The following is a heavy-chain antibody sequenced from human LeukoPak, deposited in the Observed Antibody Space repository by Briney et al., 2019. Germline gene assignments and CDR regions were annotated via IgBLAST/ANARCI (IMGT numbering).Heavy chain of an antibody. CDR3: AKPANYYDSSGYSDY. Sequence: PGGSLRLSCAASGFTFSSYGMHWVRQAPGKGLEWVAFIRYDGSNKYYADSVKGRFTISRDNSKNTLYLQMNSLRAEDTAVYYCAKPANYYDSSGYSDYWGQGTLVTVSS. D-gene: IGHD3-22*01. CDR2: IRYDGSNK. V-gene: IGHV3-30*02. CDR1: GFTFSSYG. J-gene: IGHJ4*02.